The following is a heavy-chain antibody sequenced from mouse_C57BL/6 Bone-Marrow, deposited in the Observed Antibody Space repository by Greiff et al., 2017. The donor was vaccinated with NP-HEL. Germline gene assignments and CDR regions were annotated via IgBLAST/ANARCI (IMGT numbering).Heavy chain of an antibody. V-gene: IGHV5-4*01. CDR2: ISDGGSYS. CDR3: ARDNYGSSYWSFDV. D-gene: IGHD1-1*01. CDR1: GFTFSSYA. J-gene: IGHJ1*03. Sequence: EVQLQQSGGGLVQPGGSLKLSCAASGFTFSSYAMSWVRQTPEKRLEWVATISDGGSYSYYPDNVKGRFTFSRDNDKTNLYLQMSHLKSEDTAMYYGARDNYGSSYWSFDVGGTGTTVTVSS.